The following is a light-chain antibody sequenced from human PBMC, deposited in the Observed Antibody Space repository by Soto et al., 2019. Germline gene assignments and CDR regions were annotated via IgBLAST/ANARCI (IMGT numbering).Light chain of an antibody. V-gene: IGLV2-23*01. CDR1: TSDVGGYNL. J-gene: IGLJ1*01. Sequence: QSVPTQPASVSGSPGQSITISCSGTTSDVGGYNLVSWYQQHTAKAPKLLIYEGTQRLSGVSSRFSGSKSGNTASLTISGLQAEDEADYYCCSYASSSSYVFGTGTKVTVL. CDR3: CSYASSSSYV. CDR2: EGT.